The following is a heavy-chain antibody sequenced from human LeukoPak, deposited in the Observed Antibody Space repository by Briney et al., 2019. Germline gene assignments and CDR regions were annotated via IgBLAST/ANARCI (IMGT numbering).Heavy chain of an antibody. Sequence: GGSLRLSCAASGFTFNIYAMSWVRLAPGKGLQWVASMCGSAGCTFYADSVKGRFTISRDNSKNTLYLQMNSLRAEDTAIYYCARDPTYYFGSGTIDDWGRGTLVTVSS. D-gene: IGHD3-10*01. CDR3: ARDPTYYFGSGTIDD. CDR2: MCGSAGCT. CDR1: GFTFNIYA. V-gene: IGHV3-23*01. J-gene: IGHJ4*02.